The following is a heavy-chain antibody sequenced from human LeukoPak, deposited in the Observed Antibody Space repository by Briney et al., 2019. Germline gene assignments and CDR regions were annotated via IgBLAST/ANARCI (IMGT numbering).Heavy chain of an antibody. CDR3: ARGAYGSGSYSYFDY. D-gene: IGHD3-10*01. V-gene: IGHV3-7*03. CDR2: IKQDGSEK. CDR1: GFTFSSYW. J-gene: IGHJ4*02. Sequence: GGSLRLSCAASGFTFSSYWMSWVRQAPGKGLEWVANIKQDGSEKYYVDSVKGRFTISRDNAKNSLYLQMNSLRAEDTAVYYCARGAYGSGSYSYFDYWGQGTLVTVSS.